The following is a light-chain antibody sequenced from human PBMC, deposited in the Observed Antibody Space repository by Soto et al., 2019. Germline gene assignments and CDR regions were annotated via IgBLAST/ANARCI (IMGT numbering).Light chain of an antibody. CDR1: SSDVGGYNY. CDR3: SSYTSSSSDYV. J-gene: IGLJ1*01. V-gene: IGLV2-14*01. CDR2: EVS. Sequence: QSALTQPAAVSGSPGQSITISCTGTSSDVGGYNYVSWYQQHPGKAPKLMIYEVSNRPSGGSNRFSRSKSGNTTSLTISGLQAEDEADDYCSSYTSSSSDYVFGTGTKLPVL.